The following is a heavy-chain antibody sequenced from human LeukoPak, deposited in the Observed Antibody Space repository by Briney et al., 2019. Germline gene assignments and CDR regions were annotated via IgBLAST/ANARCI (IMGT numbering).Heavy chain of an antibody. CDR3: ARMAGLERRYTSYYYYYMDV. V-gene: IGHV1-69*13. D-gene: IGHD1-1*01. J-gene: IGHJ6*03. CDR2: IIPIFGTA. Sequence: VASVKVSCKASGGTFSSYAISWVRQAPGQGLEWMGGIIPIFGTANYAQKFQGRVTITADESTSTAYMELSSLRSEDTAVYYCARMAGLERRYTSYYYYYMDVWGKGTTVTVSS. CDR1: GGTFSSYA.